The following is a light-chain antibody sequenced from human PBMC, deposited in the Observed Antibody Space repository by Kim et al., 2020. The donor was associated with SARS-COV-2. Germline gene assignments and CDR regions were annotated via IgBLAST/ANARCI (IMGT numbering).Light chain of an antibody. CDR3: QQYDTYSV. V-gene: IGKV1-5*01. Sequence: GDRVTITCRASQSINSWLAWYQQKPGKAPKLLIYDASSLESGVPPRFSGSGTGTEFTLTISSLQPDDFATYYCQQYDTYSVFGQGTKVDIK. CDR2: DAS. CDR1: QSINSW. J-gene: IGKJ1*01.